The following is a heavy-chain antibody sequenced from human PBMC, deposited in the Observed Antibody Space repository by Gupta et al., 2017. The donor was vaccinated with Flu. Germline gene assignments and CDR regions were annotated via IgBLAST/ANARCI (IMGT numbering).Heavy chain of an antibody. CDR2: IIPIFGTA. CDR3: ARDKNGGNSQFDY. D-gene: IGHD2-21*02. V-gene: IGHV1-69*01. Sequence: AISWVRQAPGQGLEWMGGIIPIFGTANYAQKFQGRVTITADESTSTAYMELSSLRSEDTAVYYCARDKNGGNSQFDYWGQGTLVTVSS. J-gene: IGHJ4*02. CDR1: A.